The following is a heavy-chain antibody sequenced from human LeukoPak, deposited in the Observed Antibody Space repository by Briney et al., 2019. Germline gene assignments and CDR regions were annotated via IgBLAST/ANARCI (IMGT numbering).Heavy chain of an antibody. CDR2: IYYSVST. CDR3: ARENLRFLDYYYYYMDV. D-gene: IGHD3-3*01. Sequence: PSETLSLTCTVSGGSISSSSYYWGWIRQPPGKGLEWIGSIYYSVSTYYNPALKSRVTISVDTSKKQFSLKLSSVTAADTAVYYCARENLRFLDYYYYYMDVWGKGTTVTVSS. CDR1: GGSISSSSYY. J-gene: IGHJ6*03. V-gene: IGHV4-39*07.